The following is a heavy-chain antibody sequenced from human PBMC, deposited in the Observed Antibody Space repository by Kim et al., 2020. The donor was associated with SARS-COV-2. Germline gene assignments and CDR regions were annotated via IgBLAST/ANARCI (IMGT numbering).Heavy chain of an antibody. V-gene: IGHV1-24*01. Sequence: AQKFPGRVTMTEETSTDTAYMELSSLRSEDTAVYYCATSPSIAVASWFDPWGQGTLVTVSS. CDR3: ATSPSIAVASWFDP. D-gene: IGHD6-13*01. J-gene: IGHJ5*02.